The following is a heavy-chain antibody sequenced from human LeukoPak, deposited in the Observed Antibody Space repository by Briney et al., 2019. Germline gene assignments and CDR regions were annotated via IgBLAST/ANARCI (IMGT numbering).Heavy chain of an antibody. CDR1: GFIFNNYW. D-gene: IGHD2-8*02. CDR2: VSPDGRST. CDR3: AKVDGTGNSVFDY. Sequence: GGSLRLSGSASGFIFNNYWMHWVRQAPGKGLVWISRVSPDGRSTNYADSVKGRFTISRDNAKNTLYLQMNSLSAEDTAIYYCAKVDGTGNSVFDYWGQGTLVPVSS. J-gene: IGHJ4*02. V-gene: IGHV3-74*01.